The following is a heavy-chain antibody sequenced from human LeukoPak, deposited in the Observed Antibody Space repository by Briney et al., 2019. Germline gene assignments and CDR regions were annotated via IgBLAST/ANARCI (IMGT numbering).Heavy chain of an antibody. D-gene: IGHD3-16*01. J-gene: IGHJ4*02. CDR1: GFTFSSYW. Sequence: GGSLRLSCAASGFTFSSYWMSWVRQAPGKGLEWVANIKQDGSEKNYVDSVKGRFTISRDNAKNSLYLQMNSLRVEDTAVYYCARDLRITFGEANFDDYWGQGSLVTVSS. CDR3: ARDLRITFGEANFDDY. V-gene: IGHV3-7*04. CDR2: IKQDGSEK.